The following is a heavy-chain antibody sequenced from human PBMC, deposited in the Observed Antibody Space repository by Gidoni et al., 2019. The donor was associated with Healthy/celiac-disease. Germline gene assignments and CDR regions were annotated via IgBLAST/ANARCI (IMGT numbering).Heavy chain of an antibody. V-gene: IGHV4-39*01. J-gene: IGHJ5*02. CDR1: PPPRSSSSYY. CDR3: ASVPPQLADGWFDP. D-gene: IGHD6-13*01. Sequence: QLQLQEPGPGPVKPSVTPSLPGPVPPPPRSSSSYYWGWIRQPPGKGLEWIGSIYYSGSTYYNPSLKSRVTISLDTSKNQFSLKLSSVTAADTAVYYCASVPPQLADGWFDPWGQGTLVTVSS. CDR2: IYYSGST.